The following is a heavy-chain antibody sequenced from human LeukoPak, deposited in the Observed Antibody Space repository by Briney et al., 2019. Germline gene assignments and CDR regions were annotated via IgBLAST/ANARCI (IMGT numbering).Heavy chain of an antibody. CDR1: GYTFSKYG. J-gene: IGHJ4*02. CDR2: IWLDGSEE. V-gene: IGHV3-33*01. D-gene: IGHD3-10*01. CDR3: ARLGGSGGHSVDY. Sequence: GGAPRLSFAGSGYTFSKYGMHWVRQAPGKGGEGGAMIWLDGSEEYYADSVKGRFTISRDNSKDTLYLQLNSLRVEDTAVYYCARLGGSGGHSVDYWGQGTLATVSS.